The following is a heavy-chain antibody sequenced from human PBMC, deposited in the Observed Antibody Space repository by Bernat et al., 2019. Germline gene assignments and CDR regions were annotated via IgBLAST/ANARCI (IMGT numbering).Heavy chain of an antibody. V-gene: IGHV4-39*01. CDR3: ARGSRLTKYYFDY. D-gene: IGHD4-11*01. J-gene: IGHJ4*02. Sequence: QLQLQESGPGLVKPSETLSLTCTVSGGSISSSSYYWGWVRQPPGKGLEWIGSIYYSGSTYYNPSHKSRITISVDTSKNQFPLKLSSVTAADTAVYYCARGSRLTKYYFDYWGQGTLVTVSS. CDR2: IYYSGST. CDR1: GGSISSSSYY.